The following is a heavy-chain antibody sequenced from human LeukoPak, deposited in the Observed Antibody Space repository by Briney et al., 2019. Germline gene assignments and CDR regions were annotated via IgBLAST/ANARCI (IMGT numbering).Heavy chain of an antibody. CDR1: GFMFRDFY. D-gene: IGHD3-22*01. CDR2: ISSSGGTV. Sequence: GGSMRLACAASGFMFRDFYMSWIRQAPGKGLEWVAFISSSGGTVHYADSVKGRFTISRDNAKKALYLQMNSLRAEDTAVYYCAREGGYYYDSSGPFYHWGQGTVVTVSS. CDR3: AREGGYYYDSSGPFYH. V-gene: IGHV3-11*01. J-gene: IGHJ4*02.